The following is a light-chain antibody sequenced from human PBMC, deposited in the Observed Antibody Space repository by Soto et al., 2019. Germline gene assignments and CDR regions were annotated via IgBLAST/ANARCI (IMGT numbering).Light chain of an antibody. Sequence: QSALTQPPSASGSPGQSVTISCTGTSSDVGGYNYVSWYQHHPSKAPKVMNYEVSMRPSGVPDRFSGSKSGNTASLTVSGLQAEDEADYYCSSYAGSDAWVFGGGTQVTVL. CDR3: SSYAGSDAWV. J-gene: IGLJ3*02. CDR2: EVS. V-gene: IGLV2-8*01. CDR1: SSDVGGYNY.